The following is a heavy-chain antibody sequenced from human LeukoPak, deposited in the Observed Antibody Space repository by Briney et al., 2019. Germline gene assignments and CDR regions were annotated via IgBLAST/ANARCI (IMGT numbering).Heavy chain of an antibody. J-gene: IGHJ4*02. D-gene: IGHD3-10*01. V-gene: IGHV1-2*06. CDR1: GYTFTGYY. Sequence: ASVKVSCKASGYTFTGYYMHWVRQAPGQGVEWMGRSNPNSGGTNYAQKFQGRVTMTGDTSISTAYMELSRLRTDDTAVYYCAREETSGGFDYWGQGTMVTVSS. CDR2: SNPNSGGT. CDR3: AREETSGGFDY.